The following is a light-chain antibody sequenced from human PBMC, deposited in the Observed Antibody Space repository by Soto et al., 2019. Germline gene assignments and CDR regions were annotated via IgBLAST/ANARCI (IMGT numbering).Light chain of an antibody. CDR3: AAWDHSLNGYV. J-gene: IGLJ1*01. CDR1: SSNIGSNT. V-gene: IGLV1-44*01. CDR2: SNN. Sequence: QSVLTQPPSASGTPGQRVTISCSGSSSNIGSNTVNWYQQLPGTAPKLLIYSNNQRPSGLPDRFSGSKSGTSASLAISGLQSEDEADYYCAAWDHSLNGYVFGTGTKLTVL.